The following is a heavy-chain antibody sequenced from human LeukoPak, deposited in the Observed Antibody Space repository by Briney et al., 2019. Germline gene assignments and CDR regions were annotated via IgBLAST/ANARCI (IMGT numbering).Heavy chain of an antibody. J-gene: IGHJ4*02. V-gene: IGHV3-20*04. CDR2: INWDGGST. D-gene: IGHD3-22*01. CDR3: ARDRLPYYFDSSNYYYSTLEY. Sequence: GGSLRLSCAASGFTFSSYSMNWVRQAPGKGLEWVSGINWDGGSTGYADSVKGRFTISRDNAKNSLYLQMNSLRAEDTALYYCARDRLPYYFDSSNYYYSTLEYWGQGTLVTVSS. CDR1: GFTFSSYS.